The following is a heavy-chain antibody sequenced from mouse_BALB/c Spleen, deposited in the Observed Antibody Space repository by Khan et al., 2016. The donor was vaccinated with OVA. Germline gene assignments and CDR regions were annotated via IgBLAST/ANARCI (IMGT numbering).Heavy chain of an antibody. CDR1: GYSFTAYY. J-gene: IGHJ3*01. Sequence: VQLQQSGPDLVKPGASVKISCKASGYSFTAYYMHWVKESHGKTLECIGRVNPSNGDTTYNQKFRGKATLTVDQSSSTAYMELISLTSEDSAVDYCVRWYEFFPCWGQGTLVTFSA. CDR2: VNPSNGDT. CDR3: VRWYEFFPC. D-gene: IGHD2-14*01. V-gene: IGHV1-43*01.